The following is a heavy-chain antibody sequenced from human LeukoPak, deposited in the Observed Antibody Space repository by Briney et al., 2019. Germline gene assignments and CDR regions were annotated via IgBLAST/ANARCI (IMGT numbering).Heavy chain of an antibody. D-gene: IGHD3-10*01. J-gene: IGHJ5*02. CDR3: TTYITMVRGVIMTGDWFDP. V-gene: IGHV3-15*01. CDR2: IKSKTDGGTT. CDR1: GFTFSNAW. Sequence: GGSLRLSCAASGFTFSNAWMSWVRQAPGKGLEWVGRIKSKTDGGTTDYAAPVKGRFTISRDDSKNTLYLQMSSQKTEDTAVYYCTTYITMVRGVIMTGDWFDPWGQGTLVTVSS.